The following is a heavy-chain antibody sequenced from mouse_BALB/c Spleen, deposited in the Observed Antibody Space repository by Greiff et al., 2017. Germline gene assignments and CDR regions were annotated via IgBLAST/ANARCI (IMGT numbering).Heavy chain of an antibody. Sequence: QVQLQQPGAELVRPGASVKLSCKASGYTFTSYWINWVKQRPGQGLEWIGNIYPSDSYTNYNQKFKDKATLTVDKSSSTAYMQLSSPTSEDSAVYYCTRSLIYYGYDFDYWGQGTTLTVSS. CDR1: GYTFTSYW. CDR2: IYPSDSYT. V-gene: IGHV1-69*02. J-gene: IGHJ2*01. CDR3: TRSLIYYGYDFDY. D-gene: IGHD2-2*01.